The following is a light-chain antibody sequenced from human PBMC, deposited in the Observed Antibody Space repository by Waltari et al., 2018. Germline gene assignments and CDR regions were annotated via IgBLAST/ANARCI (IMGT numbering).Light chain of an antibody. CDR2: GAS. V-gene: IGKV3-20*01. Sequence: EIVLTQSPGSLSSSPGERVTLSCRASQSVSRALAWYQQKPGQAPRLRSFGASNRAPGSPDRFSGSGSETDFSLTISRLEPEDFAVYYCQHYVRLPATFGRGTKVEIK. J-gene: IGKJ1*01. CDR1: QSVSRA. CDR3: QHYVRLPAT.